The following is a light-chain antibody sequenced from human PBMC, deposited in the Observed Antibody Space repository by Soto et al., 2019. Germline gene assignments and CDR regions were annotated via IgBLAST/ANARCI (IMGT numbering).Light chain of an antibody. V-gene: IGKV3-15*01. Sequence: MGMPQSPATLSVSPGERATLSCRASQSVSSNLAWYQQKPGQAPRLLIYGASTRATGIPARFSGSGSGTEFTLTISSLQSEDFAVYYCQQYNNWPRTFGQGTKVDIK. CDR3: QQYNNWPRT. CDR1: QSVSSN. CDR2: GAS. J-gene: IGKJ1*01.